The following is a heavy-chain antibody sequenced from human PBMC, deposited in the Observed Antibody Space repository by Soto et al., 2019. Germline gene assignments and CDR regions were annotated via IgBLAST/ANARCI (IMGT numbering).Heavy chain of an antibody. CDR3: ARDRSYSNYGFDY. CDR1: GFTFSSYG. D-gene: IGHD4-4*01. V-gene: IGHV3-33*01. Sequence: PGGSLRLSCAASGFTFSSYGMHWVRQAPGKGLEWVAVIWYDGSNKYYADSVKGRFTISRDNSKNTLYLQMNSLRAEDTAVYYCARDRSYSNYGFDYWGQGTLVTVSS. J-gene: IGHJ4*02. CDR2: IWYDGSNK.